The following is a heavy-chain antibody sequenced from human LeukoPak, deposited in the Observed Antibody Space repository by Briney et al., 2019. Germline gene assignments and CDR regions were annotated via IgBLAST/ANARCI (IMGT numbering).Heavy chain of an antibody. CDR3: ARDLRVTRGAFDI. V-gene: IGHV4-59*01. Sequence: PSETLSLTCTVSGGSISSYYWSWIRQPPGKGLEWIGYIYYSGSTNYNPSLKSRVTISVDTSKNQFSLKLSSVTAADTAVYYCARDLRVTRGAFDIWGQGTMVTVSS. CDR2: IYYSGST. J-gene: IGHJ3*02. D-gene: IGHD3-3*01. CDR1: GGSISSYY.